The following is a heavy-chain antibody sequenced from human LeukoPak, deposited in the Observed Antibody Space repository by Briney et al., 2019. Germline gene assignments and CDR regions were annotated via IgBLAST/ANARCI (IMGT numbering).Heavy chain of an antibody. D-gene: IGHD4-11*01. CDR1: GFIFSHYG. J-gene: IGHJ4*01. CDR3: ARDAQRGFDYSNSLEY. Sequence: GRSLRLSCATSGFIFSHYGMHWVRQAPGKALEWVAVIWSDGTNTFYAGSVKGRFTISRDNSQKTVFLQMNSLRGDDTATYYCARDAQRGFDYSNSLEYWGHGTLVTVSS. CDR2: IWSDGTNT. V-gene: IGHV3-33*01.